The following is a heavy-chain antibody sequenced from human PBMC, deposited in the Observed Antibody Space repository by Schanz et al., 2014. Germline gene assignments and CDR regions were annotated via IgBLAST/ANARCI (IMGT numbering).Heavy chain of an antibody. CDR3: ARSGSSNWYCFDY. D-gene: IGHD6-13*01. V-gene: IGHV1-69*02. Sequence: QVQLVQSGAEVKKPGSSMKVSCKASGGTFSSYSISWVRQAPGQGLEWMGRIIPILGIANYAQKFQDKVTITADTSTTTAYMELSGLRSEDTAVYYCARSGSSNWYCFDYWGQGTLVTVSS. J-gene: IGHJ4*02. CDR2: IIPILGIA. CDR1: GGTFSSYS.